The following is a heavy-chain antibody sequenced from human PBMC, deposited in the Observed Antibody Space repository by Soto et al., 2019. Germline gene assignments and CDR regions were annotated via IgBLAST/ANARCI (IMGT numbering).Heavy chain of an antibody. J-gene: IGHJ6*02. CDR2: IYYSGST. V-gene: IGHV4-31*03. CDR3: ARGQRKEWFEAKYGMDV. Sequence: SETLSLTCTVSGGSISSGGYYWTWIRQHPGKGLEWTGYIYYSGSTYYNPSLKSRITISVDTSKNRFSLKLTSVTAADTAVYYCARGQRKEWFEAKYGMDVWGQGTTVTVSS. D-gene: IGHD3-3*01. CDR1: GGSISSGGYY.